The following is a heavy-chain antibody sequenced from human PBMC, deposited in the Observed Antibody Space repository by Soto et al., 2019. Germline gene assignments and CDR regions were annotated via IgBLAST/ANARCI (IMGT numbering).Heavy chain of an antibody. CDR1: GFTFSSYA. V-gene: IGHV3-23*01. J-gene: IGHJ4*02. D-gene: IGHD5-12*01. CDR2: ISGSGGST. CDR3: AKDHSPDIVATRFDY. Sequence: GGSLRLSCAASGFTFSSYAMSWVRQAPGKGLEWVSAISGSGGSTYYADSVKGRFTISRDNSKNTLYLQMNSLRAEDTAVYYCAKDHSPDIVATRFDYWGQGTLVTVSS.